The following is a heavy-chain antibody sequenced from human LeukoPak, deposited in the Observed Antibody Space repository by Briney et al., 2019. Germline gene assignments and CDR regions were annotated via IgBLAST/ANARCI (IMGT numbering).Heavy chain of an antibody. CDR3: AKDRPNYYGSNGHYYRRDGDY. CDR2: ISGSGDGT. J-gene: IGHJ4*02. D-gene: IGHD3-22*01. V-gene: IGHV3-23*01. Sequence: PGGSLRLSCAASGFTFSSYAMSLVRQAPGKGLEWVSAISGSGDGTYYADSVKGRFTISRDNSENMLYLQMNSLRVEDTAVYFCAKDRPNYYGSNGHYYRRDGDYWGQGTLVTVSS. CDR1: GFTFSSYA.